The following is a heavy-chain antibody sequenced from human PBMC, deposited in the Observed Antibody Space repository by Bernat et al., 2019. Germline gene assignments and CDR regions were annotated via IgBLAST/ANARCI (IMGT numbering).Heavy chain of an antibody. D-gene: IGHD6-19*01. CDR2: IKSKANHGTT. CDR3: NTEGSGWYSP. CDR1: GFTFNNAW. Sequence: EVQLVESGGGLAKPGGSLRLSCATSGFTFNNAWMHWVRQAPGKGLEWVGRIKSKANHGTTNYASPVKGRFTLSRADSKNPLDLQMDSLRIEDTAVYYCNTEGSGWYSPWGQGTLVTVSS. V-gene: IGHV3-15*07. J-gene: IGHJ5*02.